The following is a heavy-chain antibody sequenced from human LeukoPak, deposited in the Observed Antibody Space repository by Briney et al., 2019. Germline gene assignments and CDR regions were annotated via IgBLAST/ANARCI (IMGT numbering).Heavy chain of an antibody. V-gene: IGHV3-7*01. CDR3: ASGRQLGY. Sequence: GGSLRLSCAASGFTFSDYWMSWVRQAPGKGLEWVANIKEDGSEKYYVDSVKGRFTISRDNARNSLYLQMNSLRAEDTAVYYCASGRQLGYWGQGTLVTVSS. J-gene: IGHJ4*02. CDR1: GFTFSDYW. D-gene: IGHD6-13*01. CDR2: IKEDGSEK.